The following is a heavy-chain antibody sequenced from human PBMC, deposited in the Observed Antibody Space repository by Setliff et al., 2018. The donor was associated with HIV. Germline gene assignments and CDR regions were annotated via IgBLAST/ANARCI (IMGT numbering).Heavy chain of an antibody. CDR3: ARDPRDYGDYAYFDP. J-gene: IGHJ5*02. CDR1: GFTFSDYY. CDR2: ISNSRTTT. D-gene: IGHD4-17*01. V-gene: IGHV3-11*04. Sequence: PGESLKISCAASGFTFSDYYMTWIRQAPGKGLEWISYISNSRTTTSYADSVKGRFTISRDNAKNSLYLQMNSLRAGDTAVYYCARDPRDYGDYAYFDPWGQGTLVTV.